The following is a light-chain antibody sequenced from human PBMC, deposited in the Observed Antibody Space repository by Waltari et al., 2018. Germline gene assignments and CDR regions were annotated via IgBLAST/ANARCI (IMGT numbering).Light chain of an antibody. J-gene: IGLJ2*01. Sequence: QSALAQPPSASGSPRQSVTISSTATSSAAGGYNHVSWYPQHPGKAPKLMIYEVSKRPSVVPDRFSGSKSGNTASLTVSGLQAEDEAAYYCSSYAGSNFVVFGGGTKVTVL. CDR2: EVS. CDR1: SSAAGGYNH. V-gene: IGLV2-8*01. CDR3: SSYAGSNFVV.